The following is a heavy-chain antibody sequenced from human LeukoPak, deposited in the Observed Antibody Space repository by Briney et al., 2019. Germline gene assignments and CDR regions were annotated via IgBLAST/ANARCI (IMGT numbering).Heavy chain of an antibody. CDR2: INPNNGDT. CDR1: GYTFSGYY. J-gene: IGHJ4*02. D-gene: IGHD3-9*01. Sequence: ASVKVSCKASGYTFSGYYIHWIRQAPGQGLEWMGWINPNNGDTKYAHTFHGRVTMTRDTSIRTAYMQLSGLRYDDTALYYCARDSNYYDSTDDLDHWGQGSQIIVSS. CDR3: ARDSNYYDSTDDLDH. V-gene: IGHV1-2*07.